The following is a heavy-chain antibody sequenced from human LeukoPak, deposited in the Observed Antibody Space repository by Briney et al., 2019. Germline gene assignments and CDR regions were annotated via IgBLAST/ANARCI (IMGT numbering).Heavy chain of an antibody. J-gene: IGHJ4*02. V-gene: IGHV4-4*02. CDR2: IYHSGST. CDR1: IGSISSSNW. CDR3: ARDTINYDSSGFFDY. Sequence: SETLSLTCSVSIGSISSSNWWSWVRQPPGKGLEWIGEIYHSGSTNYNPSLKSRVTISVDKSKNQFSLKLSSVTAADTAVYYCARDTINYDSSGFFDYWGQGTLVTVSS. D-gene: IGHD3-22*01.